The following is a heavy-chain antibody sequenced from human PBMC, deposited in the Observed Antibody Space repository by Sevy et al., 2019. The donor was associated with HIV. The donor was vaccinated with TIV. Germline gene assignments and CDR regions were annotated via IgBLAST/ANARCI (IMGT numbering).Heavy chain of an antibody. Sequence: GGSLRLSCAASGFTFSEYSMNWVRQAPGKGLEWVSSISSSSYYIYYADSVKGRFTISRDNAKNSLYLQMNSLRAEDTAVYYCARATGTEALDAFDIWGQGTMVTVSS. CDR2: ISSSSYYI. CDR3: ARATGTEALDAFDI. V-gene: IGHV3-21*01. J-gene: IGHJ3*02. CDR1: GFTFSEYS. D-gene: IGHD1-1*01.